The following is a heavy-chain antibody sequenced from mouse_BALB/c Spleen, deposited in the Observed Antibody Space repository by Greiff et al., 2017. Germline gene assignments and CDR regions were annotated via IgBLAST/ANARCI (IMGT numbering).Heavy chain of an antibody. CDR1: GYSITSGYY. CDR3: ARSLRYAMDY. CDR2: ISYDGSN. V-gene: IGHV3-6*02. D-gene: IGHD1-1*01. Sequence: ESGPGLVKPSQSLSLTCSVTGYSITSGYYWNWIRQFPGNKLEWMGYISYDGSNNYNPSLKNRISITRDTSKNQFFLKLNSVTTEDTATYYCARSLRYAMDYWGQGTSVTVSS. J-gene: IGHJ4*01.